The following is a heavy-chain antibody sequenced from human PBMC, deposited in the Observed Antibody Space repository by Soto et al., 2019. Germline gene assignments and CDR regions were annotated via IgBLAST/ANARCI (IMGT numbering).Heavy chain of an antibody. V-gene: IGHV3-21*01. J-gene: IGHJ4*02. Sequence: KPGGSLRLSCAASGFTFSSYSMNWVRQAPGKGLEWVSSISSSSSYIYYADSVKGRFTISRDNAKNSLYLQMNSLRAEDTAVYYCARDCSSGWYKDYWGQGTLVTVSS. CDR3: ARDCSSGWYKDY. D-gene: IGHD6-19*01. CDR1: GFTFSSYS. CDR2: ISSSSSYI.